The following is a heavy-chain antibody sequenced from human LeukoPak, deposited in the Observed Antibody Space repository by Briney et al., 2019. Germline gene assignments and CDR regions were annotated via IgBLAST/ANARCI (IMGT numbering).Heavy chain of an antibody. CDR2: IKHDGSAK. D-gene: IGHD6-19*01. J-gene: IGHJ4*02. Sequence: GGSLKLSCAASGLTLSRNWMNWVRQAPGKGLEGVANIKHDGSAKYYANSVKGRFTISRDDAKNSLYLEMNSLRAEDTAVYYCAGGGGWVFDFWGQGTLVTVSS. V-gene: IGHV3-7*04. CDR3: AGGGGWVFDF. CDR1: GLTLSRNW.